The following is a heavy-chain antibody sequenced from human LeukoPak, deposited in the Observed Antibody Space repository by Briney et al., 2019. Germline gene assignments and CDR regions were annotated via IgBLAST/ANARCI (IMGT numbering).Heavy chain of an antibody. Sequence: PGGSLRLSCAASGFTLTSYEMNCVRVAPGKGLEWISYISRTGNSIYYADSVKGRFTVSRDSAKNSLYLQMNSLRAEDTAVYYCARGPYSSNWYVDYWGQGTLVTVAS. V-gene: IGHV3-48*03. CDR3: ARGPYSSNWYVDY. J-gene: IGHJ4*02. CDR1: GFTLTSYE. CDR2: ISRTGNSI. D-gene: IGHD6-13*01.